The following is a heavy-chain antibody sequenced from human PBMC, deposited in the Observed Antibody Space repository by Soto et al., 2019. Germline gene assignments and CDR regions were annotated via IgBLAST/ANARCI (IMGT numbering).Heavy chain of an antibody. J-gene: IGHJ4*02. Sequence: VGSLRLSCGASGFTFSNAWMSWVRQAPGKGLEWVGRIKSKTDGGTTDYAAPVKGRFTISRDDSKNTLYLQMNSLKTEDTAVYYCTTTPYNWNYQRGFDYWGQGTLVTVSS. CDR2: IKSKTDGGTT. D-gene: IGHD1-7*01. CDR1: GFTFSNAW. CDR3: TTTPYNWNYQRGFDY. V-gene: IGHV3-15*01.